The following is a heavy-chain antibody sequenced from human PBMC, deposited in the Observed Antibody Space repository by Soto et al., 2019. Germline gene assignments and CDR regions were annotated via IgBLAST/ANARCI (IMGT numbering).Heavy chain of an antibody. V-gene: IGHV1-18*01. CDR3: ARGRLVLVPAAVTAYYYCGLDV. Sequence: ASVKVSCKASGYTFTSYGISWVRQAPGQRLEWMGWISAYNGNTNYAQKLQGRVTMTTDTSTSTAYMELRSLRSDDTAVYYCARGRLVLVPAAVTAYYYCGLDVWGQGTTVTVSS. CDR1: GYTFTSYG. D-gene: IGHD2-2*01. J-gene: IGHJ6*02. CDR2: ISAYNGNT.